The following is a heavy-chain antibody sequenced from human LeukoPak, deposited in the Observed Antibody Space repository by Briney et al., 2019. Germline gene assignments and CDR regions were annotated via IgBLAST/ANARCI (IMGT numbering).Heavy chain of an antibody. D-gene: IGHD3-22*01. J-gene: IGHJ3*02. CDR2: ISPSADST. CDR1: ELTFSNFA. V-gene: IGHV3-23*01. Sequence: GGSLRLSCVASELTFSNFAMSWVRQAPGKGLEWVSAISPSADSTSYADSVKGRFTISRDNSKNTVYQQMNSLRAEDTAVYYCAKDREMYFYDSSGYRDAFHIWGQGTKVTVSS. CDR3: AKDREMYFYDSSGYRDAFHI.